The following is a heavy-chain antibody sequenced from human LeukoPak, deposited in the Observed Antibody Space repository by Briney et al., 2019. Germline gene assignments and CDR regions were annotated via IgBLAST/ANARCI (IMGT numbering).Heavy chain of an antibody. CDR2: INPNSGGT. J-gene: IGHJ6*02. CDR3: ARISSGSYYAMDV. Sequence: ASVKVSCKASGYTFTGYYVHWVRQAPGQDLEWMGWINPNSGGTNYAQRFQGRVTMTRDTSISTAYMELYSLRSDDTAVYYCARISSGSYYAMDVWGQGTTVTVSS. CDR1: GYTFTGYY. V-gene: IGHV1-2*02. D-gene: IGHD6-19*01.